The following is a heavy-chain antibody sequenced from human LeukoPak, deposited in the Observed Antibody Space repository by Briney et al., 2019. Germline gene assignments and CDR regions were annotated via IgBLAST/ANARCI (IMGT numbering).Heavy chain of an antibody. D-gene: IGHD4-17*01. CDR2: GYHIGST. CDR3: ARVGVYGDYVNWFDP. CDR1: GYSISSGYY. J-gene: IGHJ5*02. Sequence: PSETLSLTCTVSGYSISSGYYWGWVRQPPGKGLEWIGSGYHIGSTYFNPSLRSRVTILIDIFKNQFSLKMSSVTAADTAIYYCARVGVYGDYVNWFDPWGPGTLVTVSS. V-gene: IGHV4-38-2*02.